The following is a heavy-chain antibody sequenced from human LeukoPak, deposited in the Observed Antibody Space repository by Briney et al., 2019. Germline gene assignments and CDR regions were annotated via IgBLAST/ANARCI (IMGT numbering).Heavy chain of an antibody. J-gene: IGHJ6*03. CDR1: GSTFTFLA. V-gene: IGHV3-23*01. CDR3: AKWDGDLYYSCDMDG. Sequence: GGSLSLSCAVSGSTFTFLATSWVRHAHGKGREWVSAFSGSGGSTYYAESVKGQCTIYKDNSKNTLYLQMYSLRAEDTAVKYCAKWDGDLYYSCDMDGWGKGTTVTDSS. D-gene: IGHD4-17*01. CDR2: FSGSGGST.